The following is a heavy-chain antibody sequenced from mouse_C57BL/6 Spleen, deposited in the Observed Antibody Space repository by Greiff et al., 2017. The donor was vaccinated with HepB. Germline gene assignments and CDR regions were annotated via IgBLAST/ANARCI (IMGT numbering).Heavy chain of an antibody. D-gene: IGHD1-1*01. V-gene: IGHV5-15*01. CDR1: GFTFSDYG. Sequence: EVQRVESGGGLVQPGGSLKLSCAASGFTFSDYGMAWVRQAPRKGPEWVAFISNLAYSIYYADTVTGRFTISRENAKNTLYLEMSSLRSEDTAMYYCARHGYYGSSYGAMDYWGQGTSVTVSS. CDR3: ARHGYYGSSYGAMDY. CDR2: ISNLAYSI. J-gene: IGHJ4*01.